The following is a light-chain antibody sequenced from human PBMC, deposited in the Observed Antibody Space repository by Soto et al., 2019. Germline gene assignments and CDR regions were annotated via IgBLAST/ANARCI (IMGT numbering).Light chain of an antibody. CDR3: SSYTSSSVV. CDR2: EVS. Sequence: QSALTQPASVSGSPGQSITISCTGTSSDVGAYNYVSWYQQYPGKAPKLMIYEVSNRPSGVSNRFSGSKSGNTASLTISGLQAEDEADYYCSSYTSSSVVFGGGTKLTVL. V-gene: IGLV2-14*01. CDR1: SSDVGAYNY. J-gene: IGLJ2*01.